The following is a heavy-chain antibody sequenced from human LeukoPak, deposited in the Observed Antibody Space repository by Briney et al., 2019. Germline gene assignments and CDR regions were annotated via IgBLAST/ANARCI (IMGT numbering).Heavy chain of an antibody. V-gene: IGHV1-8*01. Sequence: DSVKVSCTASGYTFTSYDMNWVRQATGQGLEWMGWMNSNSGNTGYAQKFKGRVTMTRNTSISTAYMELSSLRSEDTAVYYCARGGGLLRFEPFDYWGQGTLVTVSS. J-gene: IGHJ4*02. CDR2: MNSNSGNT. CDR3: ARGGGLLRFEPFDY. CDR1: GYTFTSYD. D-gene: IGHD3-3*01.